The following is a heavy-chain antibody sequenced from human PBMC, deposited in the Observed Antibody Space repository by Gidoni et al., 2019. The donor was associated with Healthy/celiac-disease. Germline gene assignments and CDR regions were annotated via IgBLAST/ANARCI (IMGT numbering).Heavy chain of an antibody. CDR1: GFTFSGSA. D-gene: IGHD3-22*01. CDR3: TRPTYYYDSSGYDYYYYGMDV. J-gene: IGHJ6*02. V-gene: IGHV3-73*02. Sequence: EVQLVESGGGLVQPGGSLKLSCAASGFTFSGSALHWVRQASGKGLEWVGRIRSKANSYATAYAASVKGRFTISRDDSKNTAYLQMNSLKTEDTAVYYCTRPTYYYDSSGYDYYYYGMDVWGQGTTVTVSS. CDR2: IRSKANSYAT.